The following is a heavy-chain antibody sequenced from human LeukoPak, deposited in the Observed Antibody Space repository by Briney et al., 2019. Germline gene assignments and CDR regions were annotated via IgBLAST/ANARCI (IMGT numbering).Heavy chain of an antibody. Sequence: PGGSLRLSCAASGFTFSSYAMSWVRQAPGKGLEWVSAISGSGGSTYYADSVKGRFTISRDNSKNTLYLQMNSLRAEDTAVYYCXXDFYLRQLGVFDYWGQGTLVTVSS. CDR3: XXDFYLRQLGVFDY. J-gene: IGHJ4*02. D-gene: IGHD6-6*01. CDR1: GFTFSSYA. CDR2: ISGSGGST. V-gene: IGHV3-23*01.